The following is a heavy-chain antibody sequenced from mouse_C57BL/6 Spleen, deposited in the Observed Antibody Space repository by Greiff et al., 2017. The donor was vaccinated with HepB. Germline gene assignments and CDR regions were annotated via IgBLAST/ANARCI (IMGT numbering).Heavy chain of an antibody. CDR2: INPNNGGT. V-gene: IGHV1-18*01. CDR3: ARELYDGYYVAMDY. Sequence: VQLQQSGPELVKPGASVKIPCKASGYTFTDYNMDWVKQSHGKSLEWIGDINPNNGGTIYNQKFKGKATLTVDKSSSTAYMELRSLTSEDTAVYYCARELYDGYYVAMDYWGQGTSVTVSS. D-gene: IGHD2-3*01. CDR1: GYTFTDYN. J-gene: IGHJ4*01.